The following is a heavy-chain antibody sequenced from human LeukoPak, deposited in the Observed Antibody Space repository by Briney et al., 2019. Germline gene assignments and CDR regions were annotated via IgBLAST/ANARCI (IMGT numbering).Heavy chain of an antibody. CDR2: IKHSGNT. Sequence: SETLSLTCALSGGSFSGYYWSWIPAPPGKGLEWIGEIKHSGNTNYNPYLKSRVTIAVDTSKNQFSLQLSAVTAADTAVYYCARGYCSGGSCYSYYYYSYMGVWGKGTTVNVFS. J-gene: IGHJ6*03. CDR1: GGSFSGYY. V-gene: IGHV4-34*01. D-gene: IGHD2-15*01. CDR3: ARGYCSGGSCYSYYYYSYMGV.